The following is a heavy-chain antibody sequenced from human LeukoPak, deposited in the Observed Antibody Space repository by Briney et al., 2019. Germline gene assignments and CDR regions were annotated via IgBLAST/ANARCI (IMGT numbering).Heavy chain of an antibody. D-gene: IGHD3-22*01. Sequence: GGSLRLSCAASGFTFDDYAMHWVRQAPGKGLEWVSGISWNSGSMGHADSVKGRFTISRDNAKNSLYLQMNSLRAEDTALYYCAKDATRYYYDSLGDYWGQGTLVTVSS. CDR2: ISWNSGSM. V-gene: IGHV3-9*01. CDR3: AKDATRYYYDSLGDY. J-gene: IGHJ4*02. CDR1: GFTFDDYA.